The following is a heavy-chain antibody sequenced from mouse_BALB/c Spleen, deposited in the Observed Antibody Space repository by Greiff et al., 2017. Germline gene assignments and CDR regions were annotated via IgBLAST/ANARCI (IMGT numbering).Heavy chain of an antibody. Sequence: QVQLQQPGAELVKPGASVKLSCKASGYTFTSYWMHWVKQRPGQGLEWIGEIDPSDSYTNYNQKFKGKATLTVDKSSSTAYMQLSSLTSEDSAVYYCARPYFDVWGAGTTVTVSS. CDR1: GYTFTSYW. CDR3: ARPYFDV. CDR2: IDPSDSYT. V-gene: IGHV1-69*02. J-gene: IGHJ1*01.